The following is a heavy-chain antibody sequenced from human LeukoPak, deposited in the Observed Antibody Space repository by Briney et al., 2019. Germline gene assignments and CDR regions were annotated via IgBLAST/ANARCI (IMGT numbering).Heavy chain of an antibody. CDR3: AKGLWFGELLSAFDI. J-gene: IGHJ3*02. CDR2: ISGNGGST. CDR1: GFTFSSYA. Sequence: GGSLRLSCAASGFTFSSYAMSWVRQAPGKGLEWVSAISGNGGSTYYADSVKGRFTISRDNSKNTLYLQMNSLRAEDTAVYYCAKGLWFGELLSAFDIWGQGTMVTVSS. V-gene: IGHV3-23*01. D-gene: IGHD3-10*01.